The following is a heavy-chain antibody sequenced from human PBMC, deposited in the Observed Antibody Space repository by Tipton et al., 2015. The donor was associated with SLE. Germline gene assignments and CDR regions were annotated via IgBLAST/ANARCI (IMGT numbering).Heavy chain of an antibody. D-gene: IGHD3/OR15-3a*01. CDR3: ARSRGTARDW. CDR1: GVSVGSSLYL. Sequence: TLSLTCSVSGVSVGSSLYLWDWIRQPPGKGLEWIGNVYYTGNTYSNPSLKSRVTLSIDMSKNQFSLRLSSATAADTAFYYCARSRGTARDWWGQGTLVSVSS. CDR2: VYYTGNT. V-gene: IGHV4-39*07. J-gene: IGHJ4*02.